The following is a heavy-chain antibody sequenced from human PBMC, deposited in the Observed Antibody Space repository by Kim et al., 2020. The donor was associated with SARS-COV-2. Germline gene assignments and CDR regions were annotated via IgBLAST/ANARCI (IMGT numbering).Heavy chain of an antibody. D-gene: IGHD3-22*01. CDR3: AREDYYNSSGYFY. J-gene: IGHJ4*02. V-gene: IGHV1-18*01. CDR2: ISPYKGNT. Sequence: ASVKVSCKASGYIFTNYALSWIRQAPGQGLEWVGWISPYKGNTKYAQHLQGRVTMTTDTSTNTAYMELRSLRSDDTAVYFCAREDYYNSSGYFYWGQGTL. CDR1: GYIFTNYA.